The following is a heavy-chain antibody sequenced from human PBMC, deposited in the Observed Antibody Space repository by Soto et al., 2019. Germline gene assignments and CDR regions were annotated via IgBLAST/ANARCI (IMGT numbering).Heavy chain of an antibody. CDR3: ARDTRITMVRGVNYDY. Sequence: ASVKVSCKASGYTFTSYGISWVRQAPGQGLEWMGWISAYNGNTNYAQKLQGRVTMTTDTSTSTAYMELRSLRSDDTAVYYCARDTRITMVRGVNYDYWGQGTLVTVSS. D-gene: IGHD3-10*01. CDR2: ISAYNGNT. CDR1: GYTFTSYG. J-gene: IGHJ4*02. V-gene: IGHV1-18*01.